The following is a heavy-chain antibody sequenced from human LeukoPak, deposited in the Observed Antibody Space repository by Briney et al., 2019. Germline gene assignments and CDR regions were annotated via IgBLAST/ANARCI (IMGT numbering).Heavy chain of an antibody. CDR1: GYTFTGYL. CDR2: INPNSGGT. V-gene: IGHV1-2*02. CDR3: ARDRSSGWAGHAFDI. J-gene: IGHJ3*02. D-gene: IGHD6-19*01. Sequence: ASVKVSFKSSGYTFTGYLMHWVRQAPGQGLKWMGWINPNSGGTNYAQKFQGRVTMTRDTSITTGYMELIRLRSDDTAVYYCARDRSSGWAGHAFDIWGQGTMVTVSS.